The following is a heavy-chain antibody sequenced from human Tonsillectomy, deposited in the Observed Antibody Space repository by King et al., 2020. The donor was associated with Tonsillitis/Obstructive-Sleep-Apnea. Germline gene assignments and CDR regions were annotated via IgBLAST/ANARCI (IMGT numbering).Heavy chain of an antibody. D-gene: IGHD7-27*01. CDR2: ISSSTSTI. V-gene: IGHV3-48*02. CDR3: AWGNAGFDY. CDR1: GFTFSSYS. J-gene: IGHJ4*02. Sequence: VQLVESGGGFVQPGGSLRLSCAASGFTFSSYSLKWVRQAPGEGLGWGSYISSSTSTIYYADSVKGRFTISRDNAKNSLYLQMNSLRDEDTAVYYCAWGNAGFDYWGQGTLVTVSS.